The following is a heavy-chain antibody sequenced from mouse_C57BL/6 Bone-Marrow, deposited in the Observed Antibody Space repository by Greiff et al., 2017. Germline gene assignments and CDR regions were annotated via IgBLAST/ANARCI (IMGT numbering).Heavy chain of an antibody. V-gene: IGHV1-85*01. CDR1: GYTFTSYD. J-gene: IGHJ1*03. CDR2: IYPRDGST. Sequence: QVQLKESGPELVKPGASVKLSCKASGYTFTSYDINWVKQRPGQGLEWIGWIYPRDGSTKYNEKFKGKATLTVETSSSTAYMELHSLTSEDSAVYFCARGGYWYFDVWGTGTTVTVSS. CDR3: ARGGYWYFDV.